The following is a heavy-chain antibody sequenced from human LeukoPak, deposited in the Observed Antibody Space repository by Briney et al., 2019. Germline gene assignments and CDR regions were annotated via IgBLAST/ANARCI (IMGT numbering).Heavy chain of an antibody. D-gene: IGHD1-26*01. CDR2: IYYSGST. Sequence: SETLSLTCTVSGGSISSYYWSWIRQPPGKGLEWIGYIYYSGSTNYNPSLKSRVTISVDTSKNQFSLKLSSVTAADTAVYYCARDSGGSYHYYHYYMDVWGKGTTVTVSS. CDR1: GGSISSYY. J-gene: IGHJ6*03. V-gene: IGHV4-59*01. CDR3: ARDSGGSYHYYHYYMDV.